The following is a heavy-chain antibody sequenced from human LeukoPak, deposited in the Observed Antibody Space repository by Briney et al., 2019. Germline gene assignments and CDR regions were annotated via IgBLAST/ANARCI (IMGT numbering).Heavy chain of an antibody. CDR1: GFTSSNAW. J-gene: IGHJ4*02. CDR2: IKTKTEGETT. V-gene: IGHV3-15*01. D-gene: IGHD6-19*01. CDR3: PTDPAGTLVY. Sequence: PGGSLRLSCTASGFTSSNAWMTWVRQAPGKGLEWVGLIKTKTEGETTDYAAPVKGRFTISRDDSTNTVFLQMNMLKTDDTAVYYCPTDPAGTLVYWGQGTLVTVSS.